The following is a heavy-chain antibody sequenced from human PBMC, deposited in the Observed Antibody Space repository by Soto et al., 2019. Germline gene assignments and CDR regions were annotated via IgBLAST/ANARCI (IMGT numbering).Heavy chain of an antibody. Sequence: ASVKVSCKASGYTFTGYYMHWVRQAPGQGLEWMGWINPNSGGTNYAQKFQGWVTMTRDTSISTAYMELSRLRSDDTAVYYCARVKRYHDSSGYYDYWGQGTLVTVSS. D-gene: IGHD3-22*01. J-gene: IGHJ4*02. CDR3: ARVKRYHDSSGYYDY. CDR1: GYTFTGYY. CDR2: INPNSGGT. V-gene: IGHV1-2*04.